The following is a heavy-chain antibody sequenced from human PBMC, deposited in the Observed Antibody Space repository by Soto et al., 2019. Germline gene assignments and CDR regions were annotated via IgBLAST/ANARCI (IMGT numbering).Heavy chain of an antibody. CDR1: GFTFSSYA. D-gene: IGHD2-2*01. J-gene: IGHJ5*02. CDR2: ISGSGGST. CDR3: AKDWIVPAAKYPRTNWFDP. V-gene: IGHV3-23*01. Sequence: GGSLRLSCAASGFTFSSYAMSWVRQAPGKGLEWVSAISGSGGSTYYADSVKGRFTISRDSSKNTLYLQMNSLRAEDTAVYYCAKDWIVPAAKYPRTNWFDPWGQGTLVTVSS.